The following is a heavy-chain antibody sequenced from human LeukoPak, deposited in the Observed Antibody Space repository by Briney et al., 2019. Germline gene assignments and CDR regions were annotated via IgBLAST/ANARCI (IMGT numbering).Heavy chain of an antibody. J-gene: IGHJ6*03. CDR3: ARHPYYHYYYMDV. CDR1: GGSISGSY. V-gene: IGHV4-59*08. Sequence: SETLSLTCTVSGGSISGSYWSWIRQPPGKGLEWIGNIYGSGSTNYNPSLKSRVTISADTSKNQFSLKLSSVTAADTAVYCCARHPYYHYYYMDVWGKGTTVTVSS. CDR2: IYGSGST.